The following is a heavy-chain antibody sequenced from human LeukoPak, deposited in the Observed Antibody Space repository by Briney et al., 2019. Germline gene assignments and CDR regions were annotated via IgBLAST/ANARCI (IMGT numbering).Heavy chain of an antibody. V-gene: IGHV3-30*02. D-gene: IGHD2/OR15-2a*01. Sequence: GGSLRLSCAASGFTFSSYGMHWVRQAPGKGLEWVAFIRHDGSNKYYADSVKGRFTISRDNSKNTLYLQMNSLRAEDTAVYYCARGHNSWGLGDWGQGTLVTVSS. CDR1: GFTFSSYG. CDR2: IRHDGSNK. J-gene: IGHJ4*02. CDR3: ARGHNSWGLGD.